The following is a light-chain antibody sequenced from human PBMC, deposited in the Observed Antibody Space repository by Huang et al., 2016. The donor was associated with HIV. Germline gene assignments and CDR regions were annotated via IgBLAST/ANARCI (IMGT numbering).Light chain of an antibody. CDR2: AAS. Sequence: DIHMTQSPSSRSSSVGDRVTITCRASQDIRNYLAWYQQKPGTSPKLLISAASTLLSGVPSRFSGSGSGTDFTLTIGSLQPEDVATYYCQKYNSAPYTFGQGTKLEIK. CDR3: QKYNSAPYT. CDR1: QDIRNY. V-gene: IGKV1-27*01. J-gene: IGKJ2*01.